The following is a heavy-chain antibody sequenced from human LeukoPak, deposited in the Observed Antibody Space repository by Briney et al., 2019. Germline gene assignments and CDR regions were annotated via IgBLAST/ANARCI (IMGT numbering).Heavy chain of an antibody. Sequence: PGGSLRLSCAASGFTVSSNYMSWVRQAPGKGLEWVSVIYSGGSTYYADSVKGRFTISRDNSKNTLYLQMNSLRAEDTAVYYCARDHLTYSSSSDFDYWGQGTLVTVSS. D-gene: IGHD6-6*01. V-gene: IGHV3-53*01. J-gene: IGHJ4*02. CDR1: GFTVSSNY. CDR3: ARDHLTYSSSSDFDY. CDR2: IYSGGST.